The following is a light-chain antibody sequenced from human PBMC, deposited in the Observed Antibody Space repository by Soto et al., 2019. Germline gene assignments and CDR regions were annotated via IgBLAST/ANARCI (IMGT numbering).Light chain of an antibody. J-gene: IGKJ1*01. CDR3: MQALQTPWT. V-gene: IGKV2-28*01. CDR1: QSLLHSNGNSY. Sequence: DIVMTQSPLSLPVTPGEPASISCRSSQSLLHSNGNSYLDWYLQKAGQSPQLLIYLGSNRASGVPDRFSRSGSGTEFTLKISRVEAEDVGVYYCMQALQTPWTFGQGTKVEIK. CDR2: LGS.